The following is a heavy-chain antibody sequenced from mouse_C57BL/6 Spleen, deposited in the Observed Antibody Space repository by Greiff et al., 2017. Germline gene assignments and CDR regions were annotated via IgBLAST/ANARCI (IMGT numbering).Heavy chain of an antibody. CDR1: GFTFSNYW. V-gene: IGHV6-3*01. Sequence: EVQLQASGGGLVPPGGSMKFSCVASGFTFSNYWMNWVRQSPEKGLEWVAQISLKSDNYATHYAESVYGWFTISRDDSKSSVYLQMNNLRAEDTGIYYCTRCSSGDFAYWGQGTLVTVSA. D-gene: IGHD3-2*02. CDR2: ISLKSDNYAT. J-gene: IGHJ3*01. CDR3: TRCSSGDFAY.